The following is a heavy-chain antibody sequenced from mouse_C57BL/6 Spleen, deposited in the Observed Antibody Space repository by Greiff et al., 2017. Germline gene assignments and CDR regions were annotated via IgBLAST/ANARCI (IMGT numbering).Heavy chain of an antibody. V-gene: IGHV1-84*01. CDR3: ARRDYFDY. CDR2: LSPGSGNT. J-gene: IGHJ2*01. Sequence: QVQLKQSGPELVKPGASVKISCKASGYTFTDYYINWVKQRPGQGLEWIGWLSPGSGNTKYNEKFKGKATLTVDTSSSTAYMQLSSLTSEDSAVYFCARRDYFDYWGQGTTLTVSS. CDR1: GYTFTDYY.